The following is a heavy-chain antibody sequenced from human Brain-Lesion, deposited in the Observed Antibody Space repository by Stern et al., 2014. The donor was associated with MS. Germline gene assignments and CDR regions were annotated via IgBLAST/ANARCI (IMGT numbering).Heavy chain of an antibody. CDR2: ISHDESHK. Sequence: VQLVESGGGVVQPGRSLRLSCAASGFTFSNYGMHWVRQAPGKGLEWVAVISHDESHKYYAGSVKGRFTISRDISKNTLYLQMNSLRPEDTAVYYCVKDGLVGATTLGYWGQGTLVTVSS. J-gene: IGHJ4*02. CDR3: VKDGLVGATTLGY. CDR1: GFTFSNYG. D-gene: IGHD1-26*01. V-gene: IGHV3-30*18.